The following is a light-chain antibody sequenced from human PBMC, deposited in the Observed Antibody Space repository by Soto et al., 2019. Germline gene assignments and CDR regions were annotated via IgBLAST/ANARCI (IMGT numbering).Light chain of an antibody. V-gene: IGKV3-15*01. J-gene: IGKJ5*01. CDR1: QSVSNN. CDR2: YAS. CDR3: QQYTDWPPIT. Sequence: EIMMTQSPATLSVSPGESATLSCRASQSVSNNLAWYQHKPGQAPRLLIYYASTRATGIPARFSGSGSGTEFTLTISSLQSEDFALYYCQQYTDWPPITFGQGTRLEI.